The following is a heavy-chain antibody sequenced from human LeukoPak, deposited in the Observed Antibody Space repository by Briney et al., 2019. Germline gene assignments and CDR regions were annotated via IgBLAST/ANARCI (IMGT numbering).Heavy chain of an antibody. CDR3: ARRAVAGTGYYYYMDV. D-gene: IGHD6-19*01. CDR2: IYPGDSDT. V-gene: IGHV5-51*01. Sequence: GESLKISCKGSGYSFTSCWIGWVRQMPGKGLEWMGIIYPGDSDTRYSPSFQGQVTISADKSISTAYLQWSSLKASDTAMYYCARRAVAGTGYYYYMDVWGKGTTVTVSS. J-gene: IGHJ6*03. CDR1: GYSFTSCW.